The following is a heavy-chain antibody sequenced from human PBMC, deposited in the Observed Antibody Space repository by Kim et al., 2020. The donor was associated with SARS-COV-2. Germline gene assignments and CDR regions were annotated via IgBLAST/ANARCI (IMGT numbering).Heavy chain of an antibody. CDR3: TREKALIWFGRRIIGNYCGMDV. V-gene: IGHV3-49*04. CDR1: GFTFGDYA. Sequence: GGSLRLSCTASGFTFGDYAMSWVRQAPGKGLEWVGCIRSKADGGTTEYAASVKFRFTISRDESKGIAYLQMNRLKTEDTGVYYCTREKALIWFGRRIIGNYCGMDVGGKGPTVTVSS. J-gene: IGHJ6*04. CDR2: IRSKADGGTT. D-gene: IGHD3-10*01.